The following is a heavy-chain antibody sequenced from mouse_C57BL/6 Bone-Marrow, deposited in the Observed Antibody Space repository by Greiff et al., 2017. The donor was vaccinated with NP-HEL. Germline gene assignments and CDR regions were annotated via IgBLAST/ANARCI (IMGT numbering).Heavy chain of an antibody. D-gene: IGHD2-2*01. CDR3: AREEAGVTTASYYYAMDY. CDR1: GYTFTSYW. V-gene: IGHV1-62-3*01. CDR2: IDPNSGGT. J-gene: IGHJ4*01. Sequence: QVQLQQPGAELVKPGASVKLSCKASGYTFTSYWMHWVKQRPGRGLEWIGRIDPNSGGTNYNEKFKSKATLTVDKSSSTAYMQLSSLTSEDSAVYYCAREEAGVTTASYYYAMDYWGQGTSVTVSS.